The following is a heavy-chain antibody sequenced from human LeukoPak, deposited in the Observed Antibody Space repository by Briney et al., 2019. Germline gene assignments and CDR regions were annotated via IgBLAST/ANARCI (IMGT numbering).Heavy chain of an antibody. V-gene: IGHV3-20*04. CDR3: ARVPVTYFDY. CDR2: INWNGGST. J-gene: IGHJ4*02. D-gene: IGHD4-17*01. Sequence: PGGSLRLSCAASGFTFDDYGMSWVRQAPGKGLEWVSGINWNGGSTGYADSVKGRFTISKDISKNTLHLQMNSLRAEDTAMYYCARVPVTYFDYWGQGTLVTVSS. CDR1: GFTFDDYG.